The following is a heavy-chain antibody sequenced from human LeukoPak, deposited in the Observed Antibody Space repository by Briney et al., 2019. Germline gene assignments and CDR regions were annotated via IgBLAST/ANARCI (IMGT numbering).Heavy chain of an antibody. Sequence: GGSLRLSCVVSGFSISVSEFSISDSYMTWIRQTPGKGLEWLAYISGSGSDIYFADSVKGRFTISRDNAKNSLYLQMNSLRAEDTAVYYCARTIFGVVMNTLRQDYWGQGTLVTVSS. V-gene: IGHV3-11*04. J-gene: IGHJ4*02. D-gene: IGHD3-3*01. CDR2: ISGSGSDI. CDR3: ARTIFGVVMNTLRQDY. CDR1: GFSISVSEFSISDSY.